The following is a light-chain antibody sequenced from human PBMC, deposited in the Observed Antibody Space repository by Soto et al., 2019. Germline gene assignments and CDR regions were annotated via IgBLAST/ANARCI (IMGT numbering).Light chain of an antibody. V-gene: IGKV3-20*01. CDR1: QSVSNSY. CDR3: QQYGRFPQFT. J-gene: IGKJ3*01. Sequence: EIVLTQSPGTLSLSPGERATLSCRASQSVSNSYLAWYQQKPGQAPRLLIYGASSRATGIPDRFSGSGSGTDFTLTISRLEPEDFAMYYCQQYGRFPQFTFGPGTKVHIK. CDR2: GAS.